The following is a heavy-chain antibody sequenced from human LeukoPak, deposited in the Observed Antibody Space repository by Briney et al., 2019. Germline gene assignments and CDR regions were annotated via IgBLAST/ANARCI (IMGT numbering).Heavy chain of an antibody. V-gene: IGHV4-30-4*02. CDR1: GGSISSGDYY. J-gene: IGHJ3*02. D-gene: IGHD2-2*02. CDR2: IYYSGST. Sequence: SETLSLTCTVSGGSISSGDYYWSWIRQPPGKGLEWIGYIYYSGSTYYNPSLKSRVTISVDTSKNQFSLKLSSVTAADTAVYYCARSPSRGIVVVPAAIVAFDIWGQGTMVTVSS. CDR3: ARSPSRGIVVVPAAIVAFDI.